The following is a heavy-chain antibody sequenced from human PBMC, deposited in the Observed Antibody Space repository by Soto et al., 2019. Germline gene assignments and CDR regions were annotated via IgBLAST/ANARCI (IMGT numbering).Heavy chain of an antibody. CDR3: ARYYYDSSGYYYSGP. J-gene: IGHJ5*02. V-gene: IGHV4-61*08. CDR2: IYYSGST. Sequence: SETLSLTCTVSGASVSSGGIYWSWVRQHPGKGLEWIAYIYYSGSTNYNPSLKSRVTISVDTSKNQFSLKLSSVTAADTAVYYCARYYYDSSGYYYSGPWGQGTLVTVSS. D-gene: IGHD3-22*01. CDR1: GASVSSGGIY.